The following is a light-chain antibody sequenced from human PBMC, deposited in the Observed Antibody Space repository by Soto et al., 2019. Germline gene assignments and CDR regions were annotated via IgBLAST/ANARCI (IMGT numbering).Light chain of an antibody. CDR1: QSVSCSY. V-gene: IGKV3-20*01. J-gene: IGKJ2*01. CDR2: GAS. CDR3: QQYASSSYP. Sequence: EIVLTQSPGTLSLSPGDRATLSCRTSQSVSCSYLAWYQQKPGQAPRLLIYGASRRATGIPDRFSGSGSGTDFTLTISRLEPEDFAVYFCQQYASSSYPFGQGTKLEIK.